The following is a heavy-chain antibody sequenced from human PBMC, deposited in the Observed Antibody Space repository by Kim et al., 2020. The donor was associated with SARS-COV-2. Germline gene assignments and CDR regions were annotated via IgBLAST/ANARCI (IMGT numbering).Heavy chain of an antibody. J-gene: IGHJ4*02. Sequence: YYSGSTTYNPSLKSRVTISVDTSKNQFSLKLSSVTAADTAVYYCARVPVNWGQGTLVTVSS. D-gene: IGHD4-17*01. CDR3: ARVPVN. V-gene: IGHV4-59*01. CDR2: YYSGST.